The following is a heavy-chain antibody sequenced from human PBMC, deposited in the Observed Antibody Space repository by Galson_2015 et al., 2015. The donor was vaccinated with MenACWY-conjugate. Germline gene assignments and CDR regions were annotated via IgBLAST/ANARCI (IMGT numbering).Heavy chain of an antibody. CDR1: GFTFNNFG. CDR3: ARDKFRFCTTSACPRACDS. Sequence: SLRLSCAASGFTFNNFGIHWVRRAPGKGLEWVAFLSYDGSVKSYADSVKGQFAISRDNSENTLYLQMSSLSIDDTAVYYCARDKFRFCTTSACPRACDSWGQGTPATVSS. CDR2: LSYDGSVK. V-gene: IGHV3-30*15. D-gene: IGHD3/OR15-3a*01. J-gene: IGHJ5*01.